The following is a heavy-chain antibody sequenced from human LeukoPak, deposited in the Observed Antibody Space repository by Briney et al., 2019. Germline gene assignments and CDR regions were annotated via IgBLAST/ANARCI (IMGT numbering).Heavy chain of an antibody. J-gene: IGHJ5*02. CDR3: ARGRGGSYYFGGSVNGWFDP. CDR2: IFYSGNT. Sequence: SETLSLTCTVSGGSISSGDNYWSWIRQHPGKGLEWIGYIFYSGNTYYNPSLKSRVSISVDTSQNQFSLKVTSVTAADTAVYYCARGRGGSYYFGGSVNGWFDPWGQGTLVTVSS. D-gene: IGHD1-26*01. V-gene: IGHV4-31*03. CDR1: GGSISSGDNY.